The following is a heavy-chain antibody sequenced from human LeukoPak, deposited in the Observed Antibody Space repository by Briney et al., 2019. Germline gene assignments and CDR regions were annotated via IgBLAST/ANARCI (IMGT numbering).Heavy chain of an antibody. CDR3: ARHALELRRLLDY. V-gene: IGHV5-51*01. D-gene: IGHD1-7*01. CDR2: IYPGDSDT. CDR1: EYTFTNYW. J-gene: IGHJ4*02. Sequence: GESLKISCKGSEYTFTNYWIGWVRQMPGKGLEWMGIIYPGDSDTRYSPSFQGQVTISADKSISTAYLQWSSLKASDTAMYYCARHALELRRLLDYWGQGTLVTVSS.